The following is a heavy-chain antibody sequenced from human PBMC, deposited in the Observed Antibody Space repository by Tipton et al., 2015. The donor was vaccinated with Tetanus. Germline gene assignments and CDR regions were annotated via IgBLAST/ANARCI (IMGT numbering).Heavy chain of an antibody. Sequence: SLRLSCAASGFTFSSYAMSWVRQAPGKGLEWVSAISGSGGGTYYADSVKGRFIISRDNSKNTLYLQMNSLRAEDTAVYYCVKDRYDSSGYYYLWDYWGQGTLVTVSS. CDR2: ISGSGGGT. D-gene: IGHD3-22*01. CDR1: GFTFSSYA. V-gene: IGHV3-23*01. J-gene: IGHJ4*02. CDR3: VKDRYDSSGYYYLWDY.